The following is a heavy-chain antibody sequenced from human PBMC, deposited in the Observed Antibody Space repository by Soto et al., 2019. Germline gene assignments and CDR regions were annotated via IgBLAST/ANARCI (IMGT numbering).Heavy chain of an antibody. CDR3: TKFGGYSASDWIGSDY. CDR2: ISWNSGSI. V-gene: IGHV3-9*01. D-gene: IGHD5-12*01. CDR1: GFTFEDYA. Sequence: EVQLVESGGDLVQPGRSLRLSCAASGFTFEDYAMHWVRQATGKALEWVSGISWNSGSIGYVDSVKGRFTISRDNDKKSLYLQMNSLRAGDTALYYCTKFGGYSASDWIGSDYWGKGTLVTVSS. J-gene: IGHJ4*02.